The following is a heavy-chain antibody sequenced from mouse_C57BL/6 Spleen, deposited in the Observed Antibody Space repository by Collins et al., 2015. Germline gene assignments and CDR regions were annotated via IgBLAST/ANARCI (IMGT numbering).Heavy chain of an antibody. J-gene: IGHJ4*01. Sequence: QVQLQQSGPELVKPGPSVKISCKASGYAFSSSWMNWVKQRPGQGLEWIGRIYPGDGDTNYNGKFKGKATLTADKSSSTAYMQLSSLTSVDSAVYFCAREGSRYAMDYWGQGTSVTVSS. CDR3: AREGSRYAMDY. D-gene: IGHD1-1*01. CDR1: GYAFSSSW. CDR2: IYPGDGDT. V-gene: IGHV1-82*01.